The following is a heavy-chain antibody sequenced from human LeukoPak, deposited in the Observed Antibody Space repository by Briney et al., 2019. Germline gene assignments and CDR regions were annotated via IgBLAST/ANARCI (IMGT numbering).Heavy chain of an antibody. Sequence: SETLSLSCADHVGSSRVYYWSWIRQTPGKGLEWIGEINHSGSTNYNPSLKSQVTISVDTSKNQFSLKLSSVTAADTAVYYCAREAITIFGVVRTQTTYGPHRFDPWGQGTLVTVSS. CDR3: AREAITIFGVVRTQTTYGPHRFDP. CDR2: INHSGST. CDR1: VGSSRVYY. J-gene: IGHJ5*02. V-gene: IGHV4-34*01. D-gene: IGHD3-3*01.